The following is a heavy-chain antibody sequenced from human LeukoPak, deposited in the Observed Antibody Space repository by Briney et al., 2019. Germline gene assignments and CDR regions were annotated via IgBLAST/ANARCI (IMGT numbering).Heavy chain of an antibody. Sequence: GRSLRLSCAASGFTFSSYAMHWVRQAPGKGLEWVAVISYDGSNKYYADSVKGRFTISRDNSKNTLYLQMNSLRAEDTAVYYCARVTGSSGYYFYDYWGQGTLVTVSS. J-gene: IGHJ4*02. CDR2: ISYDGSNK. V-gene: IGHV3-30*04. CDR3: ARVTGSSGYYFYDY. CDR1: GFTFSSYA. D-gene: IGHD3-22*01.